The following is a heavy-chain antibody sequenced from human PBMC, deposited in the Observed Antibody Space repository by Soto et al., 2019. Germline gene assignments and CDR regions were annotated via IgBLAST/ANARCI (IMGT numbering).Heavy chain of an antibody. CDR1: GGSISSGGYY. J-gene: IGHJ4*02. CDR3: ASMVRGVIRLDY. V-gene: IGHV4-31*03. CDR2: IYYSGST. Sequence: SETLSLTCTVSGGSISSGGYYWSWIRQHPGKGLEWIGCIYYSGSTYYNPSLKSRVTISVDTSKNQFSLKLSSVTAADTAVYYCASMVRGVIRLDYWGQGTLVTVSS. D-gene: IGHD3-10*01.